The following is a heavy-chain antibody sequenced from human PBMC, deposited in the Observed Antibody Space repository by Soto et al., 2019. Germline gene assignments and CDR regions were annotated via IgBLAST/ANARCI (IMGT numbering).Heavy chain of an antibody. CDR2: ISSTSGTI. Sequence: EVQLVESGGGLVQPGGSLRLSCAASGFTFSSYSMNWVRQAPGKGLEWVSYISSTSGTIYYADSVKGRFTISRDNAKNTQYQQINSLRDEETAVHYCARERLHYGYVPGITDISFYLWGQGTLV. D-gene: IGHD3-16*01. CDR3: ARERLHYGYVPGITDISFYL. CDR1: GFTFSSYS. J-gene: IGHJ4*01. V-gene: IGHV3-48*02.